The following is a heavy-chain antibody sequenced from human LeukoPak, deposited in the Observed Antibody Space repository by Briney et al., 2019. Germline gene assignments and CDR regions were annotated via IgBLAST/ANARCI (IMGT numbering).Heavy chain of an antibody. CDR2: ISYDVSYI. J-gene: IGHJ3*02. V-gene: IGHV3-30*18. CDR3: AKEGPGTRSAFDI. Sequence: GGSLRLSCAASGFTFSDYIVHWVRQAPGKGLEWVALISYDVSYIYYGDSVKGRFTISRDNSKNTLYLQMNSLRPEDTAVYYCAKEGPGTRSAFDIWGQGTTVTVSS. CDR1: GFTFSDYI.